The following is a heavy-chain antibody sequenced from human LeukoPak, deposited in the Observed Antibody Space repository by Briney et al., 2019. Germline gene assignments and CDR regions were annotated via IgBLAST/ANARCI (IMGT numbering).Heavy chain of an antibody. D-gene: IGHD6-19*01. CDR3: ARNPITVAGEDYFDY. J-gene: IGHJ4*02. CDR1: DGSISSSSYY. Sequence: SETLSLTCSVSDGSISSSSYYWGWIRQPPGKGLEWIASIYYSGSTYYNPSLKSRVTMSVDTSKNQFSLKLSSVTAADTAVYYCARNPITVAGEDYFDYWGQGTLVTVSS. CDR2: IYYSGST. V-gene: IGHV4-39*07.